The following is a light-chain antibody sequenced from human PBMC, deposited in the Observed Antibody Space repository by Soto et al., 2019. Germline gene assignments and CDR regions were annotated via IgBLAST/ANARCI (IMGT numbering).Light chain of an antibody. CDR3: QQRSNWLIT. Sequence: EIVLTQSPATLSLPPGERATLSCRASQSVSSDLAWYQQKPGQAPRLLIYDASNRATAIPARFSGSGSGTDFTLTISSLEPEDFAVYYCQQRSNWLITFGQGTRLEIK. J-gene: IGKJ5*01. CDR1: QSVSSD. V-gene: IGKV3-11*01. CDR2: DAS.